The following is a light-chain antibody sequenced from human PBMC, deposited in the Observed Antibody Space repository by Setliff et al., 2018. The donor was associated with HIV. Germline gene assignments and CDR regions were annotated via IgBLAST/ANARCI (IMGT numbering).Light chain of an antibody. J-gene: IGLJ2*01. CDR1: TRDAANYNL. CDR2: EVN. CDR3: CSYAGSATLEVM. V-gene: IGLV2-23*02. Sequence: QSVLTQPASVSGSPGQSITISCTGSTRDAANYNLVSWYQQHPGKAPKLIIFEVNKRPSGVSNRFSGSKSGTTASLTISGLQAEDEADYYCCSYAGSATLEVMVGGGTK.